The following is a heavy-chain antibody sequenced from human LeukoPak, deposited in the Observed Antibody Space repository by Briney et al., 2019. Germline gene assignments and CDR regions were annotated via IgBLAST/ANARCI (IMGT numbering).Heavy chain of an antibody. J-gene: IGHJ4*02. CDR3: ARDGDYGEYFDY. D-gene: IGHD4-17*01. CDR2: IYYSGST. V-gene: IGHV4-61*01. Sequence: SETLSLTCTVSGYSISSGYYWSWIRQPPGKGLEWIGYIYYSGSTNYSPSLKSRVTISVDTSKNQFSLKLSSVTAADTAVYYCARDGDYGEYFDYWGQGTLVTVSS. CDR1: GYSISSGYY.